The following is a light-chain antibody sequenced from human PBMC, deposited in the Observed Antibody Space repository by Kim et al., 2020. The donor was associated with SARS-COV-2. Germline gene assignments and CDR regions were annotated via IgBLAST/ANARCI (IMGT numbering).Light chain of an antibody. CDR1: SNNVGHQG. CDR2: RNN. Sequence: QAGLTQPPSVSKDLRQTATLTCTGNSNNVGHQGAVWLQQHQGHPPKLLSYRNNNRPSGISDRLSASRSENTASLTITGLQPEDEADYYCSAWDSSLCAWVSGGGTRLTV. V-gene: IGLV10-54*01. CDR3: SAWDSSLCAWV. J-gene: IGLJ3*02.